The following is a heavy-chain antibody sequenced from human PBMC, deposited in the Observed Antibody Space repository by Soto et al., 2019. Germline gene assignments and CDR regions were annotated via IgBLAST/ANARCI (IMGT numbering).Heavy chain of an antibody. V-gene: IGHV3-23*01. J-gene: IGHJ4*02. CDR3: ALRKTVSYFAY. Sequence: ESLKISCAASGFTFSTYAMSWVRQAPGKGLEWVSAISGSGGSKYYTDSVKGRFTISRDNSKNTLYLQMDSLRAEDTAVYYCALRKTVSYFAYWGQGTLVTVSS. CDR1: GFTFSTYA. D-gene: IGHD2-21*02. CDR2: ISGSGGSK.